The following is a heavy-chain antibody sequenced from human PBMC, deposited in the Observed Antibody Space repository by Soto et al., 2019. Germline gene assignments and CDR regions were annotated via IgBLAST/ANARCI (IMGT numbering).Heavy chain of an antibody. CDR2: IYHSGST. J-gene: IGHJ4*02. D-gene: IGHD3-22*01. V-gene: IGHV4-38-2*01. CDR3: ARTYYYDSSGFD. CDR1: GYSISSGYY. Sequence: SETLSLTCAVSGYSISSGYYWGWIRQPPGKGLEWIGSIYHSGSTYYNPSLKSRVTISVDTSKNQFSLKLSSVTAADTAVYYCARTYYYDSSGFDWGQGTLVTVSS.